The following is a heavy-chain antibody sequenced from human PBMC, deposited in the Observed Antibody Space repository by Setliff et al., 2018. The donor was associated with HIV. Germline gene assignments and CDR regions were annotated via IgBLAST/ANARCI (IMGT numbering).Heavy chain of an antibody. V-gene: IGHV4-39*07. Sequence: SETLSLTCTVSGGSIIYTSYYWGWIRQPPGKGLEWIGSVYRSGTTDFNPSLERRVTMSVDTSKNQFSLKLRSVTAADTAVYYCARDKMEAPAGTKGYYYYYGMDVWGQGTTVTVSS. D-gene: IGHD2-2*01. CDR1: GGSIIYTSYY. J-gene: IGHJ6*02. CDR2: VYRSGTT. CDR3: ARDKMEAPAGTKGYYYYYGMDV.